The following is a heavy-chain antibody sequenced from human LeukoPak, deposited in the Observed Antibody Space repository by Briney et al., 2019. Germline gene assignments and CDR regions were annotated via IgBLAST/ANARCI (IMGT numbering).Heavy chain of an antibody. CDR1: GGSISSYY. CDR3: ARGQTTVVTPFDY. CDR2: IYYSGST. D-gene: IGHD4-23*01. V-gene: IGHV4-59*01. Sequence: SETLSLTCTVSGGSISSYYWSRIRQPPGKGLEWIGYIYYSGSTNYNPSLKSRVTISVDTSKNQFPLKLSSVTAADTAVYYCARGQTTVVTPFDYWGQGTLVTVSS. J-gene: IGHJ4*02.